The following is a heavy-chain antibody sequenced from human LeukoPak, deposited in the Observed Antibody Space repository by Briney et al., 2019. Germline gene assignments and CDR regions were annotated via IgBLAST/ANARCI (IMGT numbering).Heavy chain of an antibody. J-gene: IGHJ6*03. V-gene: IGHV4-59*01. D-gene: IGHD3-10*01. CDR2: IPYSGST. Sequence: SETLSLTCTVSGGSISSYYWSWIRQPPGKGLEGIGYIPYSGSTNYNPSLKSRVTMSLDTSRNQFSLKLSSVTAADTAVYSCARVDYGSGSRYYYYFYMDVWGKGTTVTVSS. CDR1: GGSISSYY. CDR3: ARVDYGSGSRYYYYFYMDV.